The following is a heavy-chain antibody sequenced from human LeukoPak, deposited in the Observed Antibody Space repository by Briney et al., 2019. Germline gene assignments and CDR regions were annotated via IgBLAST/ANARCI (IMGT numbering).Heavy chain of an antibody. CDR1: GFTYSNYW. Sequence: GGSLRLSCAASGFTYSNYWMHWVRQAPGKGLVWVSRINSDGSITNYADSVKGRFTISRDNAKNTLFLQMNSLRAEDTAVYYCSAATGTHDFWGQGTLVTVSS. D-gene: IGHD6-13*01. CDR3: SAATGTHDF. V-gene: IGHV3-74*01. J-gene: IGHJ4*02. CDR2: INSDGSIT.